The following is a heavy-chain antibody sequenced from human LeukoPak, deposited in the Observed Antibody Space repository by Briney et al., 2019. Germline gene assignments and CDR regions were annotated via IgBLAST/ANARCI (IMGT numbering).Heavy chain of an antibody. J-gene: IGHJ4*02. CDR2: INPNSGGT. Sequence: ASVKVSCKASGYTFTGYYMHWVRQAPGQGLEWMGWINPNSGGTNYAQKFQGRVTMTRDTSISTAYMELSRLRSDDTAVYYCAALNPSIAARPSPDWGQGTLVTVSS. V-gene: IGHV1-2*02. CDR3: AALNPSIAARPSPD. D-gene: IGHD6-6*01. CDR1: GYTFTGYY.